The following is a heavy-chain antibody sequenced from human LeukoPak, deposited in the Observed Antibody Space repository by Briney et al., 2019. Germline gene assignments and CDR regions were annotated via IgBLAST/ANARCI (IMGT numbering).Heavy chain of an antibody. V-gene: IGHV3-21*01. CDR3: ARDHSGGLDY. CDR2: ISSSSSYI. CDR1: GFTFSSYS. J-gene: IGHJ4*02. Sequence: GGSLRLSCAASGFTFSSYSMNWVRQAPGKGLEWDSSISSSSSYIYYADSVKGRFTISRDNAKNSLYLQMNSLRAEDTAVYYCARDHSGGLDYWGQGTLVTVSS. D-gene: IGHD2-8*02.